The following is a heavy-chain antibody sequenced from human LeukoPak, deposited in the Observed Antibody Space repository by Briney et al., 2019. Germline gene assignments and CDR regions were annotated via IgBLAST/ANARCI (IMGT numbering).Heavy chain of an antibody. V-gene: IGHV3-30-3*01. CDR2: ISYDGSNK. Sequence: GGSLRLSCAASGFTFSSYAMHWVRQAPGKGLEWVAVISYDGSNKYYADSAKGRFTISRDNSKNTLYLQMNSLRAEDTAVYYCARDKGITMIRGVIYGMDVWGQGTTVTVSS. J-gene: IGHJ6*02. CDR3: ARDKGITMIRGVIYGMDV. CDR1: GFTFSSYA. D-gene: IGHD3-22*01.